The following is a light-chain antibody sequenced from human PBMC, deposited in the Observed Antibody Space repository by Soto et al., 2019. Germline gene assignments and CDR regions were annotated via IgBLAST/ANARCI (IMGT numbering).Light chain of an antibody. CDR3: SSYTHSTTLV. CDR1: SSDVGSYNS. Sequence: QSALTQPPSVSWSPGQSVTISCTGTSSDVGSYNSVSWYQQPPGTAPKLMIYDVSNRPSGVPDRFSGSKSGNTASLTISGLQAEDEADYYCSSYTHSTTLVFGGGTKLTVL. V-gene: IGLV2-18*02. J-gene: IGLJ2*01. CDR2: DVS.